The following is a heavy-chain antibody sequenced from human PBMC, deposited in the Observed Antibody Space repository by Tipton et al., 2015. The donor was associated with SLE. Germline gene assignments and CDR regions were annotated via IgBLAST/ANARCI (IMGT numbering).Heavy chain of an antibody. Sequence: SLRLSCVASGFSFDDYALHWVRQGPGKGLEWVSGISWNGGSVEYADSVKGRFTISRDSAKKSLDLQMNSLRPEDTALYYCAKEFTLVRGAIFDYWGQGTLVTVSS. CDR2: ISWNGGSV. D-gene: IGHD3-10*02. CDR1: GFSFDDYA. CDR3: AKEFTLVRGAIFDY. V-gene: IGHV3-9*01. J-gene: IGHJ4*02.